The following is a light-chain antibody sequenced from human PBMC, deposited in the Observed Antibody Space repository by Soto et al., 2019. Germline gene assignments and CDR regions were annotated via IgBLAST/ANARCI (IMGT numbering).Light chain of an antibody. CDR1: QSVSNN. J-gene: IGKJ4*01. CDR3: QQYINGPPLP. Sequence: TQARATLPVSHGERATXXRRVSQSVSNNFAWYHQKPGQAPRLLIYSASTRATNMPARFSGSGSGTEFTLTISSLQSEDFAVYYCQQYINGPPLPFGGVSKV. V-gene: IGKV3-15*01. CDR2: SAS.